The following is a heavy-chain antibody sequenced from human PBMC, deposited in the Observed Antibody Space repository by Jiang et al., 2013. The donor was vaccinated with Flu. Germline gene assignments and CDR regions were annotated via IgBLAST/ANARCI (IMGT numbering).Heavy chain of an antibody. D-gene: IGHD1-26*01. CDR3: ATDRPSGIFDY. V-gene: IGHV4-38-2*02. Sequence: GSGLVKPSETLSLTCAVSAYSVTSDFYWGWIRQPPGKGLEWIASIFHTGETYYHPSLKSRVTISVDPSKNQFSLRLSSVTAADTAMYYCATDRPSGIFDYWGQGTLVTVSS. CDR2: IFHTGET. CDR1: AYSVTSDFY. J-gene: IGHJ4*02.